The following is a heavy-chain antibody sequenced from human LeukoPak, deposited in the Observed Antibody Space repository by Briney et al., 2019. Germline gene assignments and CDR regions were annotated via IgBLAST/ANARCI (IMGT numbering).Heavy chain of an antibody. Sequence: GSVKVSCKASGYTFTSYGISWVRQAPGQGLEWMGWISAYNGNTNYAQKLQGRVTMTTDTSTSTAYMELRSLRSDDTAVYYCARILDVVAPGGPYYYGMDVWGQGTTVTVSS. CDR2: ISAYNGNT. V-gene: IGHV1-18*01. D-gene: IGHD5-12*01. CDR3: ARILDVVAPGGPYYYGMDV. CDR1: GYTFTSYG. J-gene: IGHJ6*02.